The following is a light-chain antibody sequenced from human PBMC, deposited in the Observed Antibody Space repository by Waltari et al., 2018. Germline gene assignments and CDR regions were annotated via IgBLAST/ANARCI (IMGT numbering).Light chain of an antibody. J-gene: IGLJ3*02. V-gene: IGLV1-44*01. CDR1: SSNNGSNT. Sequence: QSVLTQPPSASGTPGQRATISCSGSSSNNGSNTVNWYQQLPGTAPKLLIYRNNQRPSGVPDRFSGSKSGTSASLAISGLQSEDEADYYCAAWDDSLNGWVFGGGTKLTVL. CDR3: AAWDDSLNGWV. CDR2: RNN.